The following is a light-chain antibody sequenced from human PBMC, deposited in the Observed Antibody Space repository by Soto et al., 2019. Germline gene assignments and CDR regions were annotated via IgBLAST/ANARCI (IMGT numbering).Light chain of an antibody. CDR3: QQYNSWPLT. J-gene: IGKJ4*01. Sequence: EMVLTQSPATLSLSPGERATLSCRASQSVSSYLAWYQQKPGQAPRLLIYDASNRATGIPARFSGSGSGTDFTLTISSLEPEDFAVYYCQQYNSWPLTFGGGTKVDIK. V-gene: IGKV3-11*01. CDR1: QSVSSY. CDR2: DAS.